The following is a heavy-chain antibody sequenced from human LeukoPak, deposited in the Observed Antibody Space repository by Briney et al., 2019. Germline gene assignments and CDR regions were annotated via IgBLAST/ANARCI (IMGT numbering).Heavy chain of an antibody. Sequence: GGSLRLSCAASGFTFSNYGMHWVRQAPGKGLEWVAVISYDGSNKYYTDSVKGRFTISRDNSKNTLYLQMNSLRAEDTAVYYCAKDRTTGYDGLVDYWGQGTLVTVSS. D-gene: IGHD5-12*01. CDR3: AKDRTTGYDGLVDY. J-gene: IGHJ4*02. V-gene: IGHV3-30*18. CDR1: GFTFSNYG. CDR2: ISYDGSNK.